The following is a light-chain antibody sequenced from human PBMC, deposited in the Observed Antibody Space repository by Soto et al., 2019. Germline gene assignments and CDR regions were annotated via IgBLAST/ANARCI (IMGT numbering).Light chain of an antibody. CDR3: QKYNSAPCT. V-gene: IGKV1-27*01. Sequence: DIQMTQSPSSLSASVGDRVTIAFRASQGISNYLAWYQQKPGKVPKLLIYAASTLQSGVPSRFSGSGSGTDFTLTISSLQPEDVATYYCQKYNSAPCTFGQGTRL. CDR1: QGISNY. J-gene: IGKJ5*01. CDR2: AAS.